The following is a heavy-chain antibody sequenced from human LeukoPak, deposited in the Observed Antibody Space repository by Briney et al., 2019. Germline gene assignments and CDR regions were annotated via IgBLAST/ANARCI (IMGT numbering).Heavy chain of an antibody. CDR3: ARMDYTIQSFGY. D-gene: IGHD4-11*01. J-gene: IGHJ4*02. CDR2: ISSSSSYI. CDR1: GFTFSSYS. Sequence: GGSLRLSCAASGFTFSSYSMSWVRQAPGKGLEWVSSISSSSSYIYYADSVKGRFTISRDNAKNSLYLQMNSLRAEDTAVYYCARMDYTIQSFGYWGQGTLVTVSS. V-gene: IGHV3-21*01.